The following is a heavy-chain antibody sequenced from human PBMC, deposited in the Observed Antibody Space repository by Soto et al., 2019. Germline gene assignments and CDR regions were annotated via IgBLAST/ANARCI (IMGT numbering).Heavy chain of an antibody. Sequence: HPGGSLRLSCAASGFTFCSYGMHWVRQAPGKGLEWVAVIWYDGSNKYYADSVKGRFTISRDNSKNTLYLQMNSLRAEDTAVYYCARDRHYYDSSGYPDYFDYWGQGTLVTASS. CDR1: GFTFCSYG. D-gene: IGHD3-22*01. V-gene: IGHV3-33*01. CDR3: ARDRHYYDSSGYPDYFDY. J-gene: IGHJ4*02. CDR2: IWYDGSNK.